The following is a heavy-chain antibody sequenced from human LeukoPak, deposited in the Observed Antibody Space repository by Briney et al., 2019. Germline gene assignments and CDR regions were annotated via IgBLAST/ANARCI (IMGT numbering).Heavy chain of an antibody. V-gene: IGHV4-39*01. J-gene: IGHJ4*02. CDR3: ARQEYYYDSSGYSFDY. CDR1: GGSISSSRYY. D-gene: IGHD3-22*01. Sequence: SETLSLTCTVSGGSISSSRYYWGWIRQPPGKGLEWIGSIYYSGSTYYNPSLKSRVTISVDTSKNQFSLKLSSVTAADTAVYYCARQEYYYDSSGYSFDYWGQGTLVTVSS. CDR2: IYYSGST.